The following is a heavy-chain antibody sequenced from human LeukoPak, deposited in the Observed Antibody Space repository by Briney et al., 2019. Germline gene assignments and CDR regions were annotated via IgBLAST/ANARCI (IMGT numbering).Heavy chain of an antibody. V-gene: IGHV3-30*18. J-gene: IGHJ4*02. D-gene: IGHD2-15*01. Sequence: GRSLRLSCAASGFTFSSYGMHWVRQAPGKGLEWVAVISYDGSNKYYADSVKGRFTISRDNSKNTLYLQMNSLRAEDTAVYYCAKGTGYCSGGSCYYGVDYWGQGTLVTVSS. CDR1: GFTFSSYG. CDR2: ISYDGSNK. CDR3: AKGTGYCSGGSCYYGVDY.